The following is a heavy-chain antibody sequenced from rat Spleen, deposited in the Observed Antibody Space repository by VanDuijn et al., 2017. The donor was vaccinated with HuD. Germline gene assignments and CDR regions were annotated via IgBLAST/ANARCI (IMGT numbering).Heavy chain of an antibody. V-gene: IGHV5-20*01. CDR1: GFTFSNYD. Sequence: EVQLVESGGGLVQPGRSMKLSCAASGFTFSNYDMAWVRQAPTKGLEWVASISYDGSSTYYRDSVKGRFTISRDNAKSTLYLQMDSLRSEDTATYYCTTVMGNPWDWGQGVMVTVSS. D-gene: IGHD1-7*01. CDR3: TTVMGNPWD. J-gene: IGHJ2*01. CDR2: ISYDGSST.